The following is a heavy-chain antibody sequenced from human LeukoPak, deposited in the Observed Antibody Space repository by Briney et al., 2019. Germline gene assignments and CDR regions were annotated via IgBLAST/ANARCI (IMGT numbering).Heavy chain of an antibody. V-gene: IGHV4-4*07. CDR2: IFASGST. J-gene: IGHJ4*02. Sequence: SETLSLTCTVSGGSISNYYWSWIRQPAGKGLEWIGRIFASGSTNYNPSLKSRVTMSVDTSKNQFSLKLTSVTAADTAVYYCARGGVRGVITHDSWGLGTLVTVSS. CDR1: GGSISNYY. CDR3: ARGGVRGVITHDS. D-gene: IGHD3-10*01.